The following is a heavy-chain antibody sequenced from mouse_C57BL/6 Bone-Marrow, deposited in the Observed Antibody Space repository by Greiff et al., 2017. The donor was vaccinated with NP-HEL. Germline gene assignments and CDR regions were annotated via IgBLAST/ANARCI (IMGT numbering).Heavy chain of an antibody. CDR1: GFSLTSYG. V-gene: IGHV2-6-1*01. CDR3: ARHTAYLGYAMDY. CDR2: IWSDGST. D-gene: IGHD2-10*01. Sequence: VKLMESGPGLVAPSQSLSITCTVSGFSLTSYGVHWVRQPPGKGLEWLVVIWSDGSTTYNSALKSRLSISKDNSKSQVFLKMNSLQTDDTAMYYCARHTAYLGYAMDYWGQGTSVTVSS. J-gene: IGHJ4*01.